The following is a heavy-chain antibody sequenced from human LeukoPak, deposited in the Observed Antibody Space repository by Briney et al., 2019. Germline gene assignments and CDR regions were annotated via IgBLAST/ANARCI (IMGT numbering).Heavy chain of an antibody. D-gene: IGHD3-22*01. J-gene: IGHJ4*02. V-gene: IGHV3-23*01. CDR3: AKDRVPTMIKGYFDY. CDR1: GFTFSSYA. CDR2: ISGSGGST. Sequence: GGSQRLSCAASGFTFSSYAMSWVRQAPGKGLEWVSAISGSGGSTYYADSVKGRFTISRDNSKNTLYLQMNSLRAEDTAVYYCAKDRVPTMIKGYFDYWGQGTLVTVSS.